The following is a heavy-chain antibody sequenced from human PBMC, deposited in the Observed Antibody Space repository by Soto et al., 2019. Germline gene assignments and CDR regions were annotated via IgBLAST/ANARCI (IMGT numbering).Heavy chain of an antibody. CDR3: AKDLGLDILTGYGGLGY. CDR1: GFTFSTYA. Sequence: PGGSLRLSCAASGFTFSTYAMIWVRQAPGKGLEWVSVITGSGGSTYYADSVKGRFTISRDTSKNTLFLQMNSLRAEDTALYYCAKDLGLDILTGYGGLGYWGQGTLVTVSS. J-gene: IGHJ4*02. V-gene: IGHV3-23*01. D-gene: IGHD3-9*01. CDR2: ITGSGGST.